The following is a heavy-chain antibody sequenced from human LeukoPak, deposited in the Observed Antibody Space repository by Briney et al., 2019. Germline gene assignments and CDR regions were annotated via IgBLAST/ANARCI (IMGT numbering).Heavy chain of an antibody. CDR3: ARGAPYCSPTSCIGLDY. V-gene: IGHV3-7*01. Sequence: GGSLRLSCAASGFTFSDYWMTWVRQAPGKGLEGVANINPDGGEKYYVDSVKGRFTISRDNAKNSLYLQLNSLRAEDTAVYYCARGAPYCSPTSCIGLDYWGQGTLVAVSS. CDR1: GFTFSDYW. D-gene: IGHD2-2*01. CDR2: INPDGGEK. J-gene: IGHJ4*02.